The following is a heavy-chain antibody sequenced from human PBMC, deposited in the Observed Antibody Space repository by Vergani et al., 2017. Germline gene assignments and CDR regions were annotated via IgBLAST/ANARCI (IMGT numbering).Heavy chain of an antibody. CDR1: GFTFSSAW. Sequence: EVQPVESGGGLVKPGGSLRLSCTTSGFTFSSAWMSWVRQAPGKGLEWVARIRPKTDGETTDYAAPVKGRFTISRDDSKNTLYLQMNSLKTEDTAVYYCTTPTKRELQYYVDYWGQGTLVTVSS. CDR3: TTPTKRELQYYVDY. CDR2: IRPKTDGETT. V-gene: IGHV3-15*01. J-gene: IGHJ4*02. D-gene: IGHD3-9*01.